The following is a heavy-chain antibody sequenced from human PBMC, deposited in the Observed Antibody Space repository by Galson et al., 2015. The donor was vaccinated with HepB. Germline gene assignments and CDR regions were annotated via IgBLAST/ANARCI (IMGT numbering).Heavy chain of an antibody. CDR3: ARPVTPYGYYYFDY. J-gene: IGHJ4*02. CDR2: ISYDGSNK. V-gene: IGHV3-30-3*01. CDR1: GFTFSSYA. D-gene: IGHD5-24*01. Sequence: LRLSCAASGFTFSSYAMHWVRQAPGKGLEWVAVISYDGSNKYYADSVKGRFTISRDNSKNTLYLQMNSLRAEDTAVYYCARPVTPYGYYYFDYWGQGTLVTVSS.